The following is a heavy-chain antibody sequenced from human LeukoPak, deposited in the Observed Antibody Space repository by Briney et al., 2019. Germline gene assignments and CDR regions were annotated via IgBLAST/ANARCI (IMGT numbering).Heavy chain of an antibody. CDR1: GGSISSGGYS. Sequence: PSETLSLTCAVSGGSISSGGYSWSWIRQPPGKGLEWIGYIYHSGSTYYNPSLKSRVTISVDTSKNQFSLKLSSVTAADTAVYYCARRVRYHFDYWGQGTLVTVSS. CDR2: IYHSGST. D-gene: IGHD1-1*01. CDR3: ARRVRYHFDY. V-gene: IGHV4-30-2*03. J-gene: IGHJ4*02.